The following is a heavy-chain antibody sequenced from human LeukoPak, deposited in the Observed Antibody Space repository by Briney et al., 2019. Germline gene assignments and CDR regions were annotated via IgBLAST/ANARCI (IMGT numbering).Heavy chain of an antibody. CDR1: DGSVSIYY. CDR3: VRDRELTY. D-gene: IGHD3-10*01. Sequence: PSDTLSLTCTVSDGSVSIYYWNWIRQPQGKGLEWIGYIYNSGSSTIYNPSLQSRVTISVDMSKNQCSLRLSSVTAADTAVYFCVRDRELTYWGQGILVTVSS. CDR2: IYNSGSST. V-gene: IGHV4-59*02. J-gene: IGHJ4*02.